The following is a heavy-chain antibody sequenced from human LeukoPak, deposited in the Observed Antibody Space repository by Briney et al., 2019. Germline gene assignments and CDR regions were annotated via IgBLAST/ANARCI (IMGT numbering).Heavy chain of an antibody. Sequence: PGGSLRLSCAASGFTFSSYWMHWVRQAPGKGLVWVSRIKSDGSSTSYADSVKGRLTISRDNAKNTLYLQMNSLRAEGTAVYYCARDVVVIAPINWFDPWGQGTLVTVSS. J-gene: IGHJ5*02. D-gene: IGHD2-21*01. V-gene: IGHV3-74*01. CDR3: ARDVVVIAPINWFDP. CDR1: GFTFSSYW. CDR2: IKSDGSST.